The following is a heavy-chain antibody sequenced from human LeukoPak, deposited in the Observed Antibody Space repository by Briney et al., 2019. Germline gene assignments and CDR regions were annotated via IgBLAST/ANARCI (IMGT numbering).Heavy chain of an antibody. V-gene: IGHV3-30*04. CDR2: ISYDGSNK. Sequence: GGSLRLSCAASGFTFSSYAMHWVRQAPGKGLEWVAVISYDGSNKYYADSVKGRFTISRDNSKNTLYLQMNSLRAEDTAVYYCARDGSSGLPAAEDYWGQGTLVTVSS. CDR3: ARDGSSGLPAAEDY. J-gene: IGHJ4*02. D-gene: IGHD6-13*01. CDR1: GFTFSSYA.